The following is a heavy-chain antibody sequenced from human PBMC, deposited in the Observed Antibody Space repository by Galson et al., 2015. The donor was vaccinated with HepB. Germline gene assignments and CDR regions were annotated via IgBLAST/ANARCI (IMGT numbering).Heavy chain of an antibody. CDR3: ARRNAAAGRGYFDY. V-gene: IGHV4-39*01. CDR2: IYYSGST. CDR1: GGSISSSSYY. J-gene: IGHJ4*02. D-gene: IGHD6-13*01. Sequence: ETLSLTCTVSGGSISSSSYYWGWIRQPPGKGLEWIGSIYYSGSTYYNPSLKSRVTISVDTSKNQFSLKLSSVTAADTAVYYCARRNAAAGRGYFDYWGQGTLVTVSS.